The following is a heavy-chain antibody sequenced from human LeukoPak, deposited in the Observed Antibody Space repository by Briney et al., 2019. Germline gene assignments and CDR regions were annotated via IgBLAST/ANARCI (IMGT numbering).Heavy chain of an antibody. CDR1: GFTFSSYA. CDR3: AKQTECRWVDFDY. CDR2: ISRSGGST. D-gene: IGHD3-3*01. J-gene: IGHJ4*02. Sequence: GGSLRLSRAASGFTFSSYAMSWVRQGPGMGLEWVSAISRSGGSTYYADSVKGRFTISRDNSKNTLYLQMNSLRADDTAVYYFAKQTECRWVDFDYWGQGTLVTVSS. V-gene: IGHV3-23*01.